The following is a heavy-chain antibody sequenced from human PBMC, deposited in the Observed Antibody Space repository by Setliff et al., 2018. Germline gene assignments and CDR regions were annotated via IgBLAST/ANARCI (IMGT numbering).Heavy chain of an antibody. D-gene: IGHD3-9*01. CDR1: GGSISSSSYY. CDR2: IYYSGST. CDR3: ARTLYDYDILTGPGYYFDY. V-gene: IGHV4-39*07. Sequence: KTSETLSLTCTVSGGSISSSSYYWGWIRQPPGKGLEWIGSIYYSGSTYYNPSLKSRVTTSVDTSKNQFSLKLSSVTAADTAVYYCARTLYDYDILTGPGYYFDYWGQGTLVTVSS. J-gene: IGHJ4*02.